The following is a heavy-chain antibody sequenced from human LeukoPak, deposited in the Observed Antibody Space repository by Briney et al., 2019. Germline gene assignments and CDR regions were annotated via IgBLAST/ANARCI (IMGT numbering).Heavy chain of an antibody. J-gene: IGHJ3*02. D-gene: IGHD1-1*01. CDR2: ISYDGITK. V-gene: IGHV3-30*03. CDR3: ARDRLGTGAFDI. Sequence: GGSLRLSCAASGFTFSSYGMHWVRQAPGKGLEWVAVISYDGITKYYADSVKGRFTISRDDSKNTLYLQMNSLRAEDTAVYYCARDRLGTGAFDIWGQGTMVTVSS. CDR1: GFTFSSYG.